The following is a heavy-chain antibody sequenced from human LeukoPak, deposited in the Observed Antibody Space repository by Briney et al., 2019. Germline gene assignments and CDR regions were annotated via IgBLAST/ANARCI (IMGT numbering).Heavy chain of an antibody. V-gene: IGHV3-30*02. J-gene: IGHJ6*03. CDR1: GFTFSSYG. CDR3: AKDMTYYDILTGYHSDYMDV. CDR2: IRYDGSNK. Sequence: GGSLRLSCAASGFTFSSYGMHWVRQAPGKGLEWVAFIRYDGSNKYYADSVKGRFTISRDNSKNTLYLQMNSLRAEDTAVYYCAKDMTYYDILTGYHSDYMDVWGKGTTVTVSS. D-gene: IGHD3-9*01.